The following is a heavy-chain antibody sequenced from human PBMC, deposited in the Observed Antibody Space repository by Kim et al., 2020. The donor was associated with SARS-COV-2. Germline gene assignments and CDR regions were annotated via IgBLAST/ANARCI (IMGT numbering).Heavy chain of an antibody. CDR3: ARDGVPNDYGDYPNWFDP. CDR2: INAGNGNT. V-gene: IGHV1-3*01. CDR1: GYTFTSYA. D-gene: IGHD4-17*01. Sequence: ASVKVSCKASGYTFTSYAMHWVRQAPGQRLEWMGWINAGNGNTKYSQKFQGRVTITRDTSASTAYMELSSLRSEDTAVYYCARDGVPNDYGDYPNWFDPWGQGTLVTVSS. J-gene: IGHJ5*02.